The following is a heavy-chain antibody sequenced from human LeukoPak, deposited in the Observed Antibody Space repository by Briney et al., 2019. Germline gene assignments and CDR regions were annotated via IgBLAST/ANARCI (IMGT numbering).Heavy chain of an antibody. CDR1: GGSITSSTYY. J-gene: IGHJ4*02. CDR3: ARVAPTRGYASSGYYPLDY. Sequence: PSETLSLTCSVSGGSITSSTYYWGWIRQPPGKGLEWIGTLHYSGGTYYSPSLESRVTISVDTSKNHVSLKLTSVTAADTAVYYCARVAPTRGYASSGYYPLDYWGQGTLVNVSS. CDR2: LHYSGGT. V-gene: IGHV4-39*02. D-gene: IGHD3-22*01.